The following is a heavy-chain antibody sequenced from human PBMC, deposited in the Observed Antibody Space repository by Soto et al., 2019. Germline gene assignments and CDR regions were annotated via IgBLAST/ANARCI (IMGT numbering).Heavy chain of an antibody. J-gene: IGHJ4*02. Sequence: ASVKVSCKASGGTLSSYAISWVRQAPGQGLEWMGGIIPIFGTANYAQKFQGRVTITADESTSTAYMELSSLRSEDTAVYYCARGYWFGELLATATYFDYWGQGTLVTVSS. D-gene: IGHD3-10*01. V-gene: IGHV1-69*13. CDR2: IIPIFGTA. CDR3: ARGYWFGELLATATYFDY. CDR1: GGTLSSYA.